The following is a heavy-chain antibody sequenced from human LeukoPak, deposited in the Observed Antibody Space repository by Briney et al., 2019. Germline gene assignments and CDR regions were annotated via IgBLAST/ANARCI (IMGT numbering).Heavy chain of an antibody. CDR1: GFTFSSHA. D-gene: IGHD3-3*01. CDR2: ISGSGSDT. J-gene: IGHJ4*02. V-gene: IGHV3-23*01. CDR3: AKDHDFWSGYYFPDY. Sequence: GGSLRLSCAASGFTFSSHAMTWVRQAPGKGLEWVSAISGSGSDTYYAGSVKGRFTISRDNSKNTLYLQMNSLRAEDTAVYYCAKDHDFWSGYYFPDYWGQGTLVTVSS.